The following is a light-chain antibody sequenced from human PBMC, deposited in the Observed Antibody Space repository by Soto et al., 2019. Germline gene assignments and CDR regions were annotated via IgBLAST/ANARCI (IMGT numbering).Light chain of an antibody. V-gene: IGLV1-40*01. CDR1: SSNIGAGYD. J-gene: IGLJ1*01. Sequence: QSALTQPPSVSGAPGQRVTISCTGSSSNIGAGYDVHWYQQLPGTAPKLLIYGNSNRPSGVPDRFSGSKSGTSASLAITGPRVEEEAIYSSQSYDSSRGGLYVLGTGTKV. CDR2: GNS. CDR3: QSYDSSRGGLYV.